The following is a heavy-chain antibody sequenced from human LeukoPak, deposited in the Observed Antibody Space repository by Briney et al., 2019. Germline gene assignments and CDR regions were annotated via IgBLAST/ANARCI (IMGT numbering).Heavy chain of an antibody. J-gene: IGHJ4*02. CDR2: IYWDDDK. V-gene: IGHV2-5*02. CDR1: GFSLNTSGVG. D-gene: IGHD3-22*01. CDR3: AHIFYQYDSNTYWKDFDY. Sequence: SGPTLVKPTQTLTLTCTFSGFSLNTSGVGLAWIRQPPGKALEWLALIYWDDDKRYSPSLKSRLTITKDASKNQVVLTMTNMDPVDTATYYCAHIFYQYDSNTYWKDFDYWGQGTLVTVSS.